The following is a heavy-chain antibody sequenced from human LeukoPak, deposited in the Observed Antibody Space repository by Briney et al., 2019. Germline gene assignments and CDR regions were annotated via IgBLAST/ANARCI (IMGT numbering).Heavy chain of an antibody. CDR2: IYHSGST. CDR1: GYSISSGYY. D-gene: IGHD6-13*01. CDR3: ARGYSSSWYSRYYFDY. Sequence: PSETLSLTCTVSGYSISSGYYWGWIRQPPGKGLEWIGSIYHSGSTYYNPSLKSRVTISVDTSKNQFSLKLSSVTAADTAVYYCARGYSSSWYSRYYFDYWGQGTLVTVSS. V-gene: IGHV4-38-2*02. J-gene: IGHJ4*02.